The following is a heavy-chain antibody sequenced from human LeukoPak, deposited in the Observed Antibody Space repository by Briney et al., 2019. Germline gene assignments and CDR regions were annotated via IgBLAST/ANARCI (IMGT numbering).Heavy chain of an antibody. V-gene: IGHV1-69*13. CDR1: GGTFSSYA. J-gene: IGHJ4*02. CDR2: IIPIFGTA. D-gene: IGHD3-22*01. Sequence: ASVNVSCKASGGTFSSYAISWVRQAPGQGLEWMGGIIPIFGTANYAQKFQGRVTITADESTSTAYMELSSLRSEDTAVYYCARDISGGVDSSGYYSPYYFDYWGQGTLVTVSS. CDR3: ARDISGGVDSSGYYSPYYFDY.